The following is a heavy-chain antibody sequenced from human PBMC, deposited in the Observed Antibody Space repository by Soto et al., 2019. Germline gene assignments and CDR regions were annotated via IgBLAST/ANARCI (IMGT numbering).Heavy chain of an antibody. CDR3: ARALYSYGTSDY. CDR2: ISSSSSYI. D-gene: IGHD5-18*01. Sequence: PGGSLRLSCAASGFTFSNYIMNWVRQAPGKGLEWVSSISSSSSYIYYADSLKGRFTISRDNAKNSLYLQMNSLRAEDTAVYYCARALYSYGTSDYWRQGTLVTVSS. J-gene: IGHJ4*02. V-gene: IGHV3-21*01. CDR1: GFTFSNYI.